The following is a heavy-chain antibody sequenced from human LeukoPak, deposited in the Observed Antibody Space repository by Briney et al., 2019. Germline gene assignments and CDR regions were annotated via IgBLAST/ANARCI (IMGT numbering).Heavy chain of an antibody. Sequence: GGSLRLPCAGSGFTIGSYWMSWVRQAPGKGLEWVANIRQDGSEKYYVDSVKGRLTISRDNAKNSLYLQMNSLRAEDTGIYYCARAGYYGDDAFDLWGQGTMVTVSS. CDR3: ARAGYYGDDAFDL. J-gene: IGHJ3*01. D-gene: IGHD2/OR15-2a*01. CDR1: GFTIGSYW. CDR2: IRQDGSEK. V-gene: IGHV3-7*01.